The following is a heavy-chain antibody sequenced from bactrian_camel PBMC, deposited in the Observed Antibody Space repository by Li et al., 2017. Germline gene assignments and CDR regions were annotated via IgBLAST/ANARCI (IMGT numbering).Heavy chain of an antibody. CDR1: GNTIENHA. V-gene: IGHV3S54*01. CDR3: AAYRDGGTSNFAY. J-gene: IGHJ6*01. D-gene: IGHD5*01. CDR2: IAKDGKNT. Sequence: HVQLVESGGGSIQAGASLRLSCKASGNTIENHAMGWFRRVPGGQREGVAAIAKDGKNTYYADSVKGRFTISRDNAKNTVYLQMNSLQSEDTALYYCAAYRDGGTSNFAYWGQGTQVTVS.